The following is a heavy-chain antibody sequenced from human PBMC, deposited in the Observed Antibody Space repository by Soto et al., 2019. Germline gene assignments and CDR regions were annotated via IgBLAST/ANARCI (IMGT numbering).Heavy chain of an antibody. Sequence: GGSLRLSCAASGFTFSSYAMHWVRQAPGKGLEWVAVISYDGSNKYYADSVKGRFTISRDNSKNTLYLQMNSLRAEDTAVYYCASSYSSTAHWGQGTLVTVSS. CDR3: ASSYSSTAH. J-gene: IGHJ1*01. D-gene: IGHD6-13*01. CDR1: GFTFSSYA. V-gene: IGHV3-30-3*01. CDR2: ISYDGSNK.